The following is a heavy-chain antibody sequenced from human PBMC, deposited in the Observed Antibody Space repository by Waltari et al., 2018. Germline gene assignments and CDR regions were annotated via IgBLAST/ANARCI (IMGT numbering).Heavy chain of an antibody. Sequence: QVQLVQSGAEVKKPGASVKVSCKASGYTFTGYYMHWVRQAPGQGLEWMGRINPNRGGTNYARKFQGRDTMTRDTSISTAYMELSRLRSDDTAVYYCARGGGSYYLNYYYYMDVWGKGTTVTVSS. V-gene: IGHV1-2*06. CDR1: GYTFTGYY. CDR2: INPNRGGT. CDR3: ARGGGSYYLNYYYYMDV. D-gene: IGHD1-26*01. J-gene: IGHJ6*03.